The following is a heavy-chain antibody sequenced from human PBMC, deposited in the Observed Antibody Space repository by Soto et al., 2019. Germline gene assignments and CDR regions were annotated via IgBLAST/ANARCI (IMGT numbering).Heavy chain of an antibody. J-gene: IGHJ5*01. CDR2: INHSGRV. CDR3: STRAYDTNGYYRFDP. Sequence: SETLSLTCAVYGGSFSGHSWTWIRQSPGKGLEWIGDINHSGRVNYSPSLKSRVTISLDTSKNQSSLTLSAVTAADTAMYYCSTRAYDTNGYYRFDPWGQGTLVTVSS. V-gene: IGHV4-34*01. CDR1: GGSFSGHS. D-gene: IGHD3-22*01.